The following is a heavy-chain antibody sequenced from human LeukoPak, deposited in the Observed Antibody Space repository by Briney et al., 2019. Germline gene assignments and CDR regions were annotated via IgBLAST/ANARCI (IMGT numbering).Heavy chain of an antibody. V-gene: IGHV4-38-2*01. CDR1: GYAIRTGYD. D-gene: IGHD3-16*01. CDR3: ARYRYGGPADY. CDR2: IYHAGST. Sequence: SETLSLTCAVSGYAIRTGYDWGWLRQPPGKELEWIGSIYHAGSTYYTPSLKSRVTISVDTSKNHFSLSLNSVTVADTAVYYCARYRYGGPADYWGPGTLITVSS. J-gene: IGHJ4*02.